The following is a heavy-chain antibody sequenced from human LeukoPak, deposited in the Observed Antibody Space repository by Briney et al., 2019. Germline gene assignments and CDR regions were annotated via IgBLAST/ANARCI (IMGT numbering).Heavy chain of an antibody. J-gene: IGHJ4*02. CDR1: GFTFSSYG. V-gene: IGHV3-33*01. Sequence: GRSLRLSCAASGFTFSSYGMHWVRQAPGKGLEWVAVIWYDGSNKYYADSVKGRFTISRDNSKNTLYLQMNSLRAEDTAVYYCARVASGSRRYFDYWRQGPLVTVSS. D-gene: IGHD1-26*01. CDR3: ARVASGSRRYFDY. CDR2: IWYDGSNK.